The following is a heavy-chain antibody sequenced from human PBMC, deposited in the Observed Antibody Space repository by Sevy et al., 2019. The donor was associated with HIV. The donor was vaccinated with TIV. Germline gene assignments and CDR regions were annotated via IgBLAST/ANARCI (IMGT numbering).Heavy chain of an antibody. J-gene: IGHJ6*02. CDR2: ISGSGGST. Sequence: GGSLRLSCAASGFTFSSYAMSWVRQAPGKGLEWVSAISGSGGSTYYAVSVKGRFTISRDNSKNTLYLQMNSLRAEDTAVYYCAKDLAPYRKYGMDVWGQRTTVTVSS. CDR1: GFTFSSYA. V-gene: IGHV3-23*01. D-gene: IGHD2-15*01. CDR3: AKDLAPYRKYGMDV.